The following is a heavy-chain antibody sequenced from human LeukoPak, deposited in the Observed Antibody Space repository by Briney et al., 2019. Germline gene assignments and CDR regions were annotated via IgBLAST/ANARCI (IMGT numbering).Heavy chain of an antibody. CDR2: ISSSSSTI. V-gene: IGHV3-48*01. Sequence: GGSLRLSCTVSGFTVSSDSMNWVRQAPGKGLEWVSYISSSSSTIYYADSVKGRFTISRDNAKNSLYLQMNSLRAEDTAVYYCARASDLSSNYFDYWGQGTLVTVSS. CDR1: GFTVSSDS. D-gene: IGHD6-6*01. J-gene: IGHJ4*02. CDR3: ARASDLSSNYFDY.